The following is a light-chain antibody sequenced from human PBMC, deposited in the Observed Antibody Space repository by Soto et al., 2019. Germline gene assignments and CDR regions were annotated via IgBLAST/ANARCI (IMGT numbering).Light chain of an antibody. V-gene: IGKV1-39*01. CDR3: QQSYSTPPWT. J-gene: IGKJ1*01. CDR2: AAS. CDR1: QSISSY. Sequence: DIQMTQSPSSLSAAVGDRVTITCRASQSISSYLNWYQQKLGKAPKLLIYAASSLQSGVPSRFSGSGSGTDFTLTISSLQPEDFATYYCQQSYSTPPWTFGQGTKVDI.